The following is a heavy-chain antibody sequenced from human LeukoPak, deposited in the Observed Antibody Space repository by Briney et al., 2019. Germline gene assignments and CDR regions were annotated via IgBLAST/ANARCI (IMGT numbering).Heavy chain of an antibody. CDR1: GGSFSGYY. V-gene: IGHV4-34*01. J-gene: IGHJ2*01. CDR3: ARHGFDPVQNVAHWYFDL. D-gene: IGHD3-10*01. CDR2: INHSGDT. Sequence: SETLSLTCAVYGGSFSGYYWGWIRQPPGKGLEWIGEINHSGDTNYSPSLESRVTISVDTSKNQFSLKLRSVTAADTAVYYCARHGFDPVQNVAHWYFDLWGRGTLVTVSS.